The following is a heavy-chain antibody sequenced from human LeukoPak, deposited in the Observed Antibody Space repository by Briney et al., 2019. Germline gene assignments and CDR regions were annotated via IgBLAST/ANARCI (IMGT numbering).Heavy chain of an antibody. Sequence: GASVKVSCKASGYTFTGYYMHWVRQAPGQGLEWMGWINPNSGGTNYAQKFQGRVAMTRDTSISTAYMELSRLRSDDTAVYYCARGQMVRGVNYGYWGQGTLVTVSS. V-gene: IGHV1-2*02. J-gene: IGHJ4*02. D-gene: IGHD3-10*01. CDR2: INPNSGGT. CDR3: ARGQMVRGVNYGY. CDR1: GYTFTGYY.